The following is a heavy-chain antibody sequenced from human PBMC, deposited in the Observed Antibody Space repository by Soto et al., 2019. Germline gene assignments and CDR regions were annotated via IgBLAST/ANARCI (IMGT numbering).Heavy chain of an antibody. D-gene: IGHD2-15*01. CDR1: GFXXXXXA. CDR3: AKGYCSGGSCYFGYYFDY. J-gene: IGHJ4*02. V-gene: IGHV3-23*01. CDR2: ISGSGGST. Sequence: EVQLLESGGGLXXXGGSXXLSCAASGFXXXXXAMSXXXQAPGKGLEWVSAISGSGGSTYYADSVKGRFTISRDNSKNTLYLQMNSLRAEDTAVYYCAKGYCSGGSCYFGYYFDYWGQGTLVTVSS.